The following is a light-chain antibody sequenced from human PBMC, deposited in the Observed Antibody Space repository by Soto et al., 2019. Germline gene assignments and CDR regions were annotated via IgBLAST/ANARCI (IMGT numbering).Light chain of an antibody. CDR2: EGS. Sequence: QSVLTQPASVSGSPGQSMTISCTGTSSDVGSYNLVSWYQQHPGKAPKLMIYEGSKRPSGVSNRFSGSKSGNTASLTISGLQAEDEADYYCCSYAGSSTWVFGRGTKLTVL. CDR3: CSYAGSSTWV. J-gene: IGLJ3*02. V-gene: IGLV2-23*01. CDR1: SSDVGSYNL.